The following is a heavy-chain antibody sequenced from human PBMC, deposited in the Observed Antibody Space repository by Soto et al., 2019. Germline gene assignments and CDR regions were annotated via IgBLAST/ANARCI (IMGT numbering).Heavy chain of an antibody. CDR2: VYYNGNT. J-gene: IGHJ6*02. CDR3: ARECTVATIGGGMGV. Sequence: PSETLSLTCTVSGGSISGSSYYWGWIRQPPGKGLEWIGSVYYNGNTYYDPSLKSRVTISVDTSRNQFSLKLSSVTAADTAVYYCARECTVATIGGGMGVWGQGTPVTVSS. D-gene: IGHD5-12*01. V-gene: IGHV4-39*02. CDR1: GGSISGSSYY.